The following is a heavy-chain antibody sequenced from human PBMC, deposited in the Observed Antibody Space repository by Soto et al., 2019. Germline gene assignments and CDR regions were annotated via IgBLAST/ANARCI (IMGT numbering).Heavy chain of an antibody. CDR3: ARGQRFSDWFDP. Sequence: SETLSLTCSVSGGTISGYYWTWIRQPAGKGLEWIGRIYSSGNTKYNPSLQSRVTMSLDTSNNQFSLRLTSVTAADTAVYYCARGQRFSDWFDPWGQGTLVIVSS. CDR1: GGTISGYY. J-gene: IGHJ5*02. D-gene: IGHD3-3*01. V-gene: IGHV4-4*07. CDR2: IYSSGNT.